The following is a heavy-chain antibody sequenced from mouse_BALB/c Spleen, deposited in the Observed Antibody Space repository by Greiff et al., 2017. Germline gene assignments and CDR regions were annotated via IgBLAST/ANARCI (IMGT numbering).Heavy chain of an antibody. Sequence: VTLKVSGAELVRPGALVKLSCKASGFNIKDYYMHWVKQRPEQGLEWIGWIDPENGNTIYDPKFQGKASITADTSSNTAYLQLSSLTSEDTAVYYCARSPYYGSSYWYFDVWGAGTTVTVSS. D-gene: IGHD1-1*01. CDR2: IDPENGNT. J-gene: IGHJ1*01. CDR1: GFNIKDYY. V-gene: IGHV14-1*02. CDR3: ARSPYYGSSYWYFDV.